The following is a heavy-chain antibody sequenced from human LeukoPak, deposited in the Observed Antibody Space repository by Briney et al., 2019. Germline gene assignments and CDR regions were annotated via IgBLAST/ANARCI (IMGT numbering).Heavy chain of an antibody. V-gene: IGHV3-74*01. J-gene: IGHJ6*03. D-gene: IGHD3-10*01. CDR2: INSDGSST. CDR3: ARVEDDHHQGYYGSGRINYYMDV. Sequence: PGGSLRLSCAASGFTFSSYWMHWVRPAPGKGLVWVSRINSDGSSTSYADSVKGRFTISRDNAKNTLYLQMNSLRAEDTAVYYCARVEDDHHQGYYGSGRINYYMDVWGKGTTVTISS. CDR1: GFTFSSYW.